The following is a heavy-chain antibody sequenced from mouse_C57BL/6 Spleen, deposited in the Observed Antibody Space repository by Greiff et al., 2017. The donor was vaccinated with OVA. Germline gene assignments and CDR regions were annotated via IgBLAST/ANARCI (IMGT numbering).Heavy chain of an antibody. D-gene: IGHD1-1*01. CDR1: GYTFTSYW. Sequence: QVQLQQPGAELVTPGASVKLSCKASGYTFTSYWMHWVKQRPGHGLEWIGMIHPNSGSTNYNEKFKSKATLTADKSSSPAYMQLRGLTSENSAVYYGEREGNYYGSSYAMDYWGQGTSVTVSA. V-gene: IGHV1-64*01. CDR3: EREGNYYGSSYAMDY. CDR2: IHPNSGST. J-gene: IGHJ4*01.